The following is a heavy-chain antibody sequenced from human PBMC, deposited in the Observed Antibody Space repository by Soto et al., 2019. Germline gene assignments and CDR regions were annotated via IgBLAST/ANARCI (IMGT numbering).Heavy chain of an antibody. CDR1: GFTFSDHQ. J-gene: IGHJ4*02. CDR2: IYSNGTT. Sequence: EVQLVESGGGLIQPGGSLRLSCAASGFTFSDHQMNWVRQAPGRGLEWVSVIYSNGTTYYGDSVKGRFTISRDNSKNTLYLQMNSLRTEDTALYYCARAGSPFHSDSTGYWGFDYWGQGTLVTVSS. V-gene: IGHV3-53*01. CDR3: ARAGSPFHSDSTGYWGFDY. D-gene: IGHD3-9*01.